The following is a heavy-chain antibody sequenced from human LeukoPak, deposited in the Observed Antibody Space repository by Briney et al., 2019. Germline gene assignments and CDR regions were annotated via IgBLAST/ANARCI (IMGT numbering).Heavy chain of an antibody. CDR2: ISSSGSTI. CDR3: ALSPYTYYYDSSGYGRDY. J-gene: IGHJ4*02. Sequence: GGSLRLSCAASGFTFSDYYMSWIRQAPGKGLEWVSYISSSGSTIYYADSVKGRFTIPRDNAKNSLYLQMNSLRAEDTAVYYCALSPYTYYYDSSGYGRDYWGQGTLVTVSS. V-gene: IGHV3-11*01. CDR1: GFTFSDYY. D-gene: IGHD3-22*01.